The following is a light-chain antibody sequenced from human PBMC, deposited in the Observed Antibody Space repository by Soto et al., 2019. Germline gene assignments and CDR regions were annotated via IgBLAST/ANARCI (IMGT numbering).Light chain of an antibody. Sequence: EVVLTQSPATLSFSPGPCATLRGKPTQHSAGYLAGYQQKHGEPPTLLIYDASNRATGIPARFSGSGSGTEFNLPTSSLQSEDVAVYFCQQYDGWLPLTFGGGTKVDIK. CDR1: QHSAGY. CDR3: QQYDGWLPLT. J-gene: IGKJ4*01. CDR2: DAS. V-gene: IGKV3-11*01.